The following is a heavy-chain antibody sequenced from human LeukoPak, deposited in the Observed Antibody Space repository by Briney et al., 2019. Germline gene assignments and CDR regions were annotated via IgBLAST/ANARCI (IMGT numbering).Heavy chain of an antibody. V-gene: IGHV3-7*01. J-gene: IGHJ4*02. Sequence: GGSLRLSCTASGFSFSVYWMTWVRQTPGNGLEWVANINQDGGETFYVDSVRGQFTISRDNAKNSLYLQMDSLRADDTAVYYCARQFGGSYGYWGQGTLVTVSS. CDR3: ARQFGGSYGY. CDR1: GFSFSVYW. CDR2: INQDGGET. D-gene: IGHD1-26*01.